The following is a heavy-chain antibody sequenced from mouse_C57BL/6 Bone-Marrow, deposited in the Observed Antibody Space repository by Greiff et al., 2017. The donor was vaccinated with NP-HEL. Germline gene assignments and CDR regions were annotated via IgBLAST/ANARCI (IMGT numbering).Heavy chain of an antibody. D-gene: IGHD2-4*01. V-gene: IGHV14-4*01. CDR2: IDPENGDT. J-gene: IGHJ2*01. CDR3: TRRYDYDL. Sequence: VQLQQSGAELVRPGASVKLSCTASGFNIKDDYMHWVKQRPEQGLEWIGWIDPENGDTEYASKFQGKATITADTSSNTAYLQLSSLTSADTAVYYCTRRYDYDLWDRGNTIPVSS. CDR1: GFNIKDDY.